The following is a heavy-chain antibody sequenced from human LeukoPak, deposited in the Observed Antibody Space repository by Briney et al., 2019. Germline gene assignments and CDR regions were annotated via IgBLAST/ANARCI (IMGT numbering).Heavy chain of an antibody. V-gene: IGHV1-69*05. J-gene: IGHJ4*02. CDR3: ARAGSGSGYHPTRRTDFDY. Sequence: GASVKVSCKASGGTFSSYAISWVRQAPGQGLEWMGGIIPIFGTANYAQKFQGRVTITTDESTSTAYMELSSLRSEDTAVYYCARAGSGSGYHPTRRTDFDYWGQGTLVTVSS. CDR1: GGTFSSYA. D-gene: IGHD3-22*01. CDR2: IIPIFGTA.